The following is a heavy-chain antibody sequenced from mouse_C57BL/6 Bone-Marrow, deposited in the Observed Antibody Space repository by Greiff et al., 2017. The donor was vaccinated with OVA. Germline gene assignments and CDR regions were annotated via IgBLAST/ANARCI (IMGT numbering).Heavy chain of an antibody. J-gene: IGHJ4*01. CDR2: IYPRSGNT. Sequence: QVQLQQSGAELARPGASVKLSCKASGYTFTSYGISWVKQRTGQGLEWIGEIYPRSGNTYYNEKFKGKATLSGDKSTTTAYMELRSLTSEDSAVYFCAEAGYYDYDGAGGQGTSVTVSS. CDR3: AEAGYYDYDGA. CDR1: GYTFTSYG. V-gene: IGHV1-81*01. D-gene: IGHD2-4*01.